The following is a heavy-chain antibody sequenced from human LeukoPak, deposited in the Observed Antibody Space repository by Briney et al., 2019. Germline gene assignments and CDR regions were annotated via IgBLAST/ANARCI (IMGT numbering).Heavy chain of an antibody. CDR2: INHSGST. J-gene: IGHJ4*02. CDR1: GGSFSGYY. Sequence: SETLSLTCAVYGGSFSGYYWSWIRQPPGKGLEWIGEINHSGSTNYSPSLKSRVTISVDTSKNQFSLKLSSVTAADTAVYYCGGRRYYGSGSYYYFDYWGQGTLVTVSS. D-gene: IGHD3-10*01. CDR3: GGRRYYGSGSYYYFDY. V-gene: IGHV4-34*01.